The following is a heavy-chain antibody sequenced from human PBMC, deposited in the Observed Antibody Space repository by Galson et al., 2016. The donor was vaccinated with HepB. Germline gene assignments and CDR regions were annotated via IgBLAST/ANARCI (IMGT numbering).Heavy chain of an antibody. J-gene: IGHJ6*02. CDR2: ISSFSGTI. Sequence: SLRLSCAASGFTFSSYSMNWVRQAPGEGLEWVSYISSFSGTIHYAGSVKGRFTISRDNAKKSLYLQMNSLRAEDMAVYYCARVVRDYYYGMDVWGQGTTVTVSS. V-gene: IGHV3-48*01. D-gene: IGHD6-6*01. CDR1: GFTFSSYS. CDR3: ARVVRDYYYGMDV.